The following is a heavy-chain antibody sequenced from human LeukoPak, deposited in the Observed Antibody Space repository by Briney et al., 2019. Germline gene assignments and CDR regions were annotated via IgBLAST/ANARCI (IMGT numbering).Heavy chain of an antibody. J-gene: IGHJ3*02. CDR2: IYTSGST. V-gene: IGHV4-61*02. Sequence: PSETLSLTCTVSGGSISSGSYYWSWLRQPAGKGLEWIGRIYTSGSTNYNPSLKSRVTISVDTSKNQFSLKLSSVTAADTAVYYCAREDKNSGYGYDAFDIWGQGTMVTVSS. D-gene: IGHD5-12*01. CDR1: GGSISSGSYY. CDR3: AREDKNSGYGYDAFDI.